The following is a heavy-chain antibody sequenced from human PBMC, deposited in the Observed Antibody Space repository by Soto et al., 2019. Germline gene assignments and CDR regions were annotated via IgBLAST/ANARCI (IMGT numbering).Heavy chain of an antibody. V-gene: IGHV2-5*02. CDR2: IYWDDDK. Sequence: QITLKESGPTLVKPTQTLTLTCTFSGFSLSTSGVGVGWIRQPPGKALEWLALIYWDDDKRYSPSLKSRLTITKDTSKNQFVLTTTNIDPMDTVTYYCAHSYGDYYYYYYGMDVWGQGTTVPVSS. CDR1: GFSLSTSGVG. CDR3: AHSYGDYYYYYYGMDV. J-gene: IGHJ6*02. D-gene: IGHD4-17*01.